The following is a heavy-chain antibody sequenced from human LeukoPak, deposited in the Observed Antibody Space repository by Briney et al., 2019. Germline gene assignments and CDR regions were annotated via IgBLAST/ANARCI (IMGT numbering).Heavy chain of an antibody. CDR2: IYHSGTA. CDR1: GGSFSGYY. D-gene: IGHD6-13*01. Sequence: SETLSLTCAVYGGSFSGYYWGWIRQPPGKGLEWIGNIYHSGTAYYNPSLKSRVTISVDTSKNQFSLKLNSVTAADAAIYYCARGYSSSWYMNWFDPWGQGTLVTVSS. CDR3: ARGYSSSWYMNWFDP. V-gene: IGHV4-34*01. J-gene: IGHJ5*02.